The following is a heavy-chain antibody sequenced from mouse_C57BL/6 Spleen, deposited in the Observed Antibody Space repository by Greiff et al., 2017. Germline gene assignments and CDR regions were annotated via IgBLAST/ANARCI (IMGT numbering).Heavy chain of an antibody. CDR2: ISSGSSTI. Sequence: EVKLMESGGGLVKPGGSLKLSCAASGFTFSDYGMHWVRQAPEKGLEWVAYISSGSSTIYYADTVKGRFTISRDNAKNTLFLQMTSLRSEDTAMYYCARLRWSYWYFDVWGTGTTVTVSS. J-gene: IGHJ1*03. CDR1: GFTFSDYG. V-gene: IGHV5-17*01. D-gene: IGHD2-3*01. CDR3: ARLRWSYWYFDV.